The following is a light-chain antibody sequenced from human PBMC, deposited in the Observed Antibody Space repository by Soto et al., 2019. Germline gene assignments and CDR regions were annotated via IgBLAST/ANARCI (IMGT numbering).Light chain of an antibody. Sequence: DIQMTQSPSTLSASVGDRVTITCRASQSISSWLAWYQQKPGKAPNLLIYDVSNLESGVPSRFSGSGSGTEFTLTISSLQPDDFATYYCQQYNSYPYTFGQGTKVDIK. CDR2: DVS. CDR3: QQYNSYPYT. V-gene: IGKV1-5*01. J-gene: IGKJ2*01. CDR1: QSISSW.